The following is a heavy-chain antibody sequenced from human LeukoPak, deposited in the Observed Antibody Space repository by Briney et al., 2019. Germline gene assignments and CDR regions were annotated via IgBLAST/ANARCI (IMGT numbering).Heavy chain of an antibody. D-gene: IGHD5-12*01. J-gene: IGHJ4*02. CDR3: ARLQYSGFDPYCFDY. Sequence: SETLSLTCTVSGGSISSGGYYWSWIRQHPGKGLEWIGYIYYSGSTYYNPSLKSRVTISVDTSKNQFSLKLSSVTAADTAIYYCARLQYSGFDPYCFDYWGQGTLVTVSS. CDR1: GGSISSGGYY. CDR2: IYYSGST. V-gene: IGHV4-31*03.